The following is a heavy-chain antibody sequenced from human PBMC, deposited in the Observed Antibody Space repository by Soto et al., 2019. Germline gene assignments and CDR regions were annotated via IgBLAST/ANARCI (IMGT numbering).Heavy chain of an antibody. V-gene: IGHV4-61*08. CDR1: GGSISSGDYY. D-gene: IGHD2-8*01. CDR2: IYYSGST. Sequence: SETLSLTCAVFGGSISSGDYYRSLIRQPTGKGLEWIGYIYYSGSTNYNPSLKSRVTISVDTSKNQVVLTMTDMDPVDTATYYCAHRMVSSGFYFDNWGQGTLVTGSS. J-gene: IGHJ4*02. CDR3: AHRMVSSGFYFDN.